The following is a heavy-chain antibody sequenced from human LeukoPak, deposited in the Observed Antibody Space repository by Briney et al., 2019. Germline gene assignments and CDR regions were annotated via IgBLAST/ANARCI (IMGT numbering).Heavy chain of an antibody. CDR1: GFIFSSYW. Sequence: GGSLRLSCAASGFIFSSYWMSWVRQAPGKGLEWVANIKQDGSDKSYVDSVEGRFTISRDNAKNSLYLQMNSLRAEDTAVYYCARNDDYYYYGMDVWGQGTTVTVSS. V-gene: IGHV3-7*01. J-gene: IGHJ6*02. CDR3: ARNDDYYYYGMDV. CDR2: IKQDGSDK.